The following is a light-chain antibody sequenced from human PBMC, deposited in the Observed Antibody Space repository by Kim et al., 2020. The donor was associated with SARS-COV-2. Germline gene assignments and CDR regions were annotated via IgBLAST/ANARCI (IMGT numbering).Light chain of an antibody. Sequence: GQSVPISCTGTTSDVGSYNRVSWYQQPPGTAPKLMIYEVRDRPSGVHDRFSGSKSGNTASLTISGLQAEDEADYYCSSYTTSNTVVFGGGTQLTVL. CDR1: TSDVGSYNR. J-gene: IGLJ2*01. CDR2: EVR. V-gene: IGLV2-18*02. CDR3: SSYTTSNTVV.